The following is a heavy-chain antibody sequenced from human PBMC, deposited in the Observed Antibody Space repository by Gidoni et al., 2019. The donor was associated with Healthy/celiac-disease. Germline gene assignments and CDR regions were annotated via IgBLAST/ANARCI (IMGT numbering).Heavy chain of an antibody. J-gene: IGHJ5*02. D-gene: IGHD3-10*01. V-gene: IGHV3-30-3*01. Sequence: AASGFTFSSYAMHWVRQAPGKGLEWVAVISYDGSNKYYADSVKGLFTISRDNSKNTLYLQMNSLRAEDTAVYYCARHGYYGSGSYQNWFDPWGQGTLVTVSS. CDR2: ISYDGSNK. CDR3: ARHGYYGSGSYQNWFDP. CDR1: GFTFSSYA.